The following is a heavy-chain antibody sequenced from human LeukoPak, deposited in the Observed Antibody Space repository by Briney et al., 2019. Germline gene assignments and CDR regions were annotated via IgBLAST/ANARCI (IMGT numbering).Heavy chain of an antibody. D-gene: IGHD1-7*01. J-gene: IGHJ3*02. CDR3: ASLNLGSFDI. CDR2: IYHSGST. CDR1: GGSISNSNW. Sequence: SETLSLTCVLSGGSISNSNWWSWVRQPPGKGLDWIGEIYHSGSTNYNPSLNSRVTISVDKSNNQFSLKLISVTDADTAVYFCASLNLGSFDIWGQGTMVTVSS. V-gene: IGHV4-4*02.